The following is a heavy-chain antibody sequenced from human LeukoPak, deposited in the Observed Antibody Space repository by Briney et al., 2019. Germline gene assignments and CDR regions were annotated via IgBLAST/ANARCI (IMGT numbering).Heavy chain of an antibody. CDR3: ARAAHSGSLAPFDY. D-gene: IGHD1-26*01. J-gene: IGHJ4*02. V-gene: IGHV4-4*07. CDR2: IYTSGST. CDR1: GGSISSYH. Sequence: SETLSLTCTVSGGSISSYHWSWIRQPAGKGLEWIGRIYTSGSTNYNPSLKSRVTMSIDTSKNQFSLKLSSVTAADTAVYYCARAAHSGSLAPFDYWGQGTLVTVSS.